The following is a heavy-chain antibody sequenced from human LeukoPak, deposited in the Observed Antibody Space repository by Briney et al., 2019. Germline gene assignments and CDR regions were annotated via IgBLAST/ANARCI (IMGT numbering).Heavy chain of an antibody. V-gene: IGHV3-30*18. CDR2: ISYDGSNK. Sequence: GGSLRLSYAASRFTFSSYGMHWVRQAPGKGLEWVAVISYDGSNKYYADSVKGRFTISRDNSKNTLYLQMNSLRAEDTAVYYCAKIHDYVWGSYRSDAFDIWGQGTMVTVSS. CDR3: AKIHDYVWGSYRSDAFDI. CDR1: RFTFSSYG. D-gene: IGHD3-16*02. J-gene: IGHJ3*02.